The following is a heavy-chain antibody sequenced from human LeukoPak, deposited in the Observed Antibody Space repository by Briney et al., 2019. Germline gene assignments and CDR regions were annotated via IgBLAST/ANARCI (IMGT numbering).Heavy chain of an antibody. J-gene: IGHJ3*02. CDR1: GYTFTGYY. CDR3: ARVVAPAGYFDWLIQSDAFDI. CDR2: INPNSGGT. V-gene: IGHV1-2*02. Sequence: ASVKVSCKASGYTFTGYYMHWVRQAPGQGLEWMGWINPNSGGTNYAQKFQGRVTMTRDTSISTAYMELSRLRSDDTAVYYCARVVAPAGYFDWLIQSDAFDIWGQGTMVTVSS. D-gene: IGHD3-9*01.